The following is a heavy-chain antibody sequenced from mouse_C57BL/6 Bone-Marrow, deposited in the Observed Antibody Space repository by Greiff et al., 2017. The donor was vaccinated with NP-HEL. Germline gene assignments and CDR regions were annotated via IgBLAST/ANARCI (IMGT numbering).Heavy chain of an antibody. V-gene: IGHV15-2*01. CDR2: ILPSIGRT. D-gene: IGHD1-1*01. Sequence: VQLQQSGSELRSPGSSVKLSCKDFDSEVFPIAYMSWVRQKPGHGFEWIGGILPSIGRTIYGEKFEDKATLDADTLSNTAYLELNSLTSEDSAIYYCARRDYYGSSPFAYWGQGTLVTVSA. CDR1: DSEVFPIAY. J-gene: IGHJ3*01. CDR3: ARRDYYGSSPFAY.